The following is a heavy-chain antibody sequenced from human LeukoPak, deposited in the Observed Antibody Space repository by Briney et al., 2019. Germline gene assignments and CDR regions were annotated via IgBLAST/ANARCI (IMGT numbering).Heavy chain of an antibody. D-gene: IGHD3-10*02. Sequence: GGSLRLSCAASGFTFSSYWMHWVRQAPGKGLVWVSRINSDGSSTSYADSVKGRFTISRDNAKNSLYLQMNSLGAEDTAVYYCAELGITMIGGVWGKGTTVTISS. CDR1: GFTFSSYW. J-gene: IGHJ6*04. V-gene: IGHV3-74*01. CDR3: AELGITMIGGV. CDR2: INSDGSST.